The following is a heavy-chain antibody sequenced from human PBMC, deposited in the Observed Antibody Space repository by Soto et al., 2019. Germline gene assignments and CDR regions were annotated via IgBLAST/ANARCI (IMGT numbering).Heavy chain of an antibody. CDR2: IVTVLGTT. CDR1: GGTLSTYT. D-gene: IGHD2-21*01. CDR3: AMDRASDGEHNWFDP. V-gene: IGHV1-69*08. J-gene: IGHJ5*02. Sequence: QVQLVQSGAEVKKPGSSVRVSCKASGGTLSTYTVSWVRQAPGQGLVCMGRIVTVLGTTHYAQIFRGRVPCTADIPTRTAFMELSSLTAEDTAVYYCAMDRASDGEHNWFDPWCQGPLVTVSS.